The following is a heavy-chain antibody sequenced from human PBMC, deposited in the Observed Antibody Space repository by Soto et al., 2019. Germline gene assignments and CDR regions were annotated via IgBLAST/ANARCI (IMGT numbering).Heavy chain of an antibody. V-gene: IGHV4-4*02. D-gene: IGHD6-13*01. CDR1: GGSISSSNW. CDR2: IYHSGST. CDR3: ARWQQLVLGAYYYYGMDV. J-gene: IGHJ6*02. Sequence: QVQLQESGPGLVKPSGTLSLTCAVSGGSISSSNWWSWVRQPPGKGLEWIGEIYHSGSTNYNPSLKSRVTISVDKSKNQFSLKLSSVTAADTAVYYCARWQQLVLGAYYYYGMDVWGQGTTVTVSS.